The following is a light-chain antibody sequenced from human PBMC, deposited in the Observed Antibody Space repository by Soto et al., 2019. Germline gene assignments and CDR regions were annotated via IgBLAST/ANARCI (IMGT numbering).Light chain of an antibody. CDR1: QSVRSE. J-gene: IGKJ4*01. CDR3: QQYERWPPLT. V-gene: IGKV3-15*01. CDR2: GAS. Sequence: EIVMTQSPASLSVSPGERVTLSCRASQSVRSELAWYQQKSGQPPRLLIYGASTRATGIPARFSGSGSGTEFTLTINDLQSEHFAVYYCQQYERWPPLTCGGGTKVEIK.